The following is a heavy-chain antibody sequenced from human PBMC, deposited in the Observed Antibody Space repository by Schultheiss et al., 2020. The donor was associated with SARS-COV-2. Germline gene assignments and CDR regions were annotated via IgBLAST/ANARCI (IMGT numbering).Heavy chain of an antibody. Sequence: GGSLRLSCAASGFTFSSYSMNWVRQAPGKGLEWVSSISSSSSYTNYADSVKGRFTISRDNAKNSLYLQMNSLRAEDTAVYYCARFSGDYWYFDLWGRGTLVTVSS. D-gene: IGHD1-14*01. CDR3: ARFSGDYWYFDL. CDR1: GFTFSSYS. CDR2: ISSSSSYT. V-gene: IGHV3-21*01. J-gene: IGHJ2*01.